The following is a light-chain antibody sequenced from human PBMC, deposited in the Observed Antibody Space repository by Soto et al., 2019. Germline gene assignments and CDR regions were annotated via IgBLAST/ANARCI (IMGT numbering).Light chain of an antibody. V-gene: IGLV2-14*01. CDR3: SSHTTSSALQV. CDR1: ISDFVVYNY. CDR2: GVS. J-gene: IGLJ1*01. Sequence: QSALTQPASVSGSPGQSITISCTGTISDFVVYNYVSWYQQHPGKAPKLMIYGVSNRPSGVSNRFSGSKSGNTASLTISGLQADDEADSYCSSHTTSSALQVFGTGTKVTVL.